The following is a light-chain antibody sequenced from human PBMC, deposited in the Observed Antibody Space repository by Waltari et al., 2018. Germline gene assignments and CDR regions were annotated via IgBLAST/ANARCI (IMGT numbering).Light chain of an antibody. J-gene: IGKJ2*01. CDR1: QRLTKKD. Sequence: VLTQSPGTLSLSPGERATRSCRASQRLTKKDFAWYQQKPGQAPRLLSYGASSRAAGIPDRFRGSGDGTDFTLTISRLEPEDFAVYYCQQYGSSVLYTFGQGTKLEIK. V-gene: IGKV3-20*01. CDR2: GAS. CDR3: QQYGSSVLYT.